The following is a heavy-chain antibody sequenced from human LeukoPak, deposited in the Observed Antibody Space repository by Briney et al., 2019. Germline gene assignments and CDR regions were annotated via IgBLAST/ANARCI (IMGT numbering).Heavy chain of an antibody. J-gene: IGHJ4*02. Sequence: PSETLSLTCTVSGGSISRYYWSWIRRPPGKGLEWIGYIDDSGNTNYNPSLKSQVTISVDKSKNQFSLKLIFVTAADTAMYYCAREVEQGFDYWGQGTLVTVSS. CDR3: AREVEQGFDY. D-gene: IGHD6-13*01. CDR2: IDDSGNT. CDR1: GGSISRYY. V-gene: IGHV4-59*01.